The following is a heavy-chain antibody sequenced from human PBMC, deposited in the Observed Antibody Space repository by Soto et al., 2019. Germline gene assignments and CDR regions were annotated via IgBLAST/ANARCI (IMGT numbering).Heavy chain of an antibody. V-gene: IGHV3-23*01. CDR2: IPGSGGNT. Sequence: EVKLLESGGGLVQPGGSLRLSCAASGFMFSTYSMSWVRQAPGKGLEWVSHIPGSGGNTYYADSVKGRFTISRDTSRNTLYLQMNSLRTEDTALYYCAKCLQVNWNYDAFHIWGQGTMVTVSS. J-gene: IGHJ3*02. CDR3: AKCLQVNWNYDAFHI. CDR1: GFMFSTYS. D-gene: IGHD1-7*01.